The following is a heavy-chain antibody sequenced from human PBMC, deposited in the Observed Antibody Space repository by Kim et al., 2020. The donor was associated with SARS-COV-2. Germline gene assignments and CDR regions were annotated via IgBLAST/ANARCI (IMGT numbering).Heavy chain of an antibody. D-gene: IGHD3-16*01. V-gene: IGHV4-59*13. CDR2: IYYSGST. CDR3: ARVGCGRPPFRA. Sequence: SETLSLTCTVSGGSISNFYWSWLRQPPGKGLEWIGYIYYSGSTTYNPSLKSRVTLAIHTSRHQFSLNLSSVTAADTAVYYCARVGCGRPPFRAWGLGTLV. J-gene: IGHJ5*01. CDR1: GGSISNFY.